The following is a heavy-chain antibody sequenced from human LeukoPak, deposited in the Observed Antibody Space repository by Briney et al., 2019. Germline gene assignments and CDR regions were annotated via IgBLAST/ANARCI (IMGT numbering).Heavy chain of an antibody. V-gene: IGHV3-23*01. J-gene: IGHJ4*02. CDR2: ISGSAGST. CDR1: GFTFSTYG. Sequence: SGGSLTLSCAASGFTFSTYGMIWVRQAPGKGLEWFSGISGSAGSTYYADSVKGRFTISRDNSKNTLYLQMNSLRAEDTAVYYCAKDRRQWPTDFDYWGQGALVTVSS. D-gene: IGHD6-19*01. CDR3: AKDRRQWPTDFDY.